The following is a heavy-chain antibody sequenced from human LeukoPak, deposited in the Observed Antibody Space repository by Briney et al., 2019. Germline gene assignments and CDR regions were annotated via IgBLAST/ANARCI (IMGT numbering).Heavy chain of an antibody. CDR3: AKYDSFDHYYDSSGRFDC. CDR2: ISGSGGDT. D-gene: IGHD3-22*01. Sequence: GGSLRLSCAASGFTFSSYSMSWVRQAPGKGLEWVSAISGSGGDTYYADSVKGRFTISRDNSKNTVFLQTNSLRAEDTAVYYCAKYDSFDHYYDSSGRFDCWGQGTLVTVSS. V-gene: IGHV3-23*01. J-gene: IGHJ4*02. CDR1: GFTFSSYS.